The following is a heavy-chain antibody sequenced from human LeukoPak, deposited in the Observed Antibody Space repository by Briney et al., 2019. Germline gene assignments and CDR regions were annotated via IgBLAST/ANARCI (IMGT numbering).Heavy chain of an antibody. CDR3: ASGSSSWYLVFDY. D-gene: IGHD6-13*01. V-gene: IGHV3-30*03. CDR1: GFTFSSYG. Sequence: PGGSLRLSCAASGFTFSSYGMHWVRQAPGKGLEWVAVISYDGSNKYYADSVKGRFTISRDNSKNTLYLQMNSLRAEDTAVYYCASGSSSWYLVFDYWGQGTLVTVSS. CDR2: ISYDGSNK. J-gene: IGHJ4*02.